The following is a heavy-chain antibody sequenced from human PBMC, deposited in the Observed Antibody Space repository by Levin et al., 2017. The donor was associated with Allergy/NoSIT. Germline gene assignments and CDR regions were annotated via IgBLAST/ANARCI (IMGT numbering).Heavy chain of an antibody. Sequence: NASETLSLTCTVSGGSISSSIYYWTWIRQHPGKGLEWVGYIYNSGSTYYNPSLESRVTISMDTSKNQFSLKLSSVTAADTAVYYCARDSPDIAVPDDAFDIWGQGTLVTVSS. CDR3: ARDSPDIAVPDDAFDI. D-gene: IGHD6-19*01. V-gene: IGHV4-31*03. CDR2: IYNSGST. J-gene: IGHJ3*02. CDR1: GGSISSSIYY.